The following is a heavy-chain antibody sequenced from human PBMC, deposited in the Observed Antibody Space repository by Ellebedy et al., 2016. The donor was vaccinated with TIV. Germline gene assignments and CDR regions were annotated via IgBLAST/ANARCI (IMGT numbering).Heavy chain of an antibody. D-gene: IGHD4-17*01. V-gene: IGHV3-30*03. J-gene: IGHJ6*02. CDR3: AREDGHYYYGMDV. CDR2: ISYDGRNK. CDR1: GFTFSSYG. Sequence: GGSLRLSCAASGFTFSSYGMHWVRQAPGKGLEWVAVISYDGRNKYYADSVKGRFTISRDNSKNTLYLQMNSLRAGAKAVYYCAREDGHYYYGMDVWGQGTTVTVSS.